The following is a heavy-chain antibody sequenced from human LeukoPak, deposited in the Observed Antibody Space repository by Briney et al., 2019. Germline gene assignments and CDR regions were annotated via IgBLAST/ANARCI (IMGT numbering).Heavy chain of an antibody. CDR3: ARDAPAYYYDSSGFDY. CDR2: ISSSGSTI. J-gene: IGHJ4*02. Sequence: GGSLRLPCAASGFTFSSYEMNWVRQAPGKGLEWVSYISSSGSTIYYADSVKGRFTISRDNAKNSLYLQMNSLRAEDTAVYYCARDAPAYYYDSSGFDYWGQGTLVTVSS. D-gene: IGHD3-22*01. CDR1: GFTFSSYE. V-gene: IGHV3-48*03.